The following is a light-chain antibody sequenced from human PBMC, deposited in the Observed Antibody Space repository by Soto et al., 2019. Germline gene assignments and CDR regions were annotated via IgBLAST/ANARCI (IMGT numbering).Light chain of an antibody. CDR1: SSDVGAYNY. CDR2: DVS. J-gene: IGLJ3*02. Sequence: QSALTQPRSVSGSPGQSDTISCTGTSSDVGAYNYVSWYQHHPGKAPKVMIYDVSERPSGVPDRFSGSKSDNKASLTISGLQAEDEADYYCCSYAGSYSWVFGGGTQLTVL. V-gene: IGLV2-11*01. CDR3: CSYAGSYSWV.